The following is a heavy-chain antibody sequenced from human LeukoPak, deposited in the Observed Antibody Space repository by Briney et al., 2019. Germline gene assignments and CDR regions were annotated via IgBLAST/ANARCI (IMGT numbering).Heavy chain of an antibody. CDR2: ISYDGSNK. J-gene: IGHJ4*02. V-gene: IGHV3-30*03. Sequence: PGGSLRLSCAASGFTFSSYGMHWVRQAPGKGLEWVAVISYDGSNKYYADSVKGRFTISRDNAKNSLYLQMNSLRAEDTAVYYCARAWGAMIVVEAYFDYWGQGTLVTVSS. D-gene: IGHD3-22*01. CDR1: GFTFSSYG. CDR3: ARAWGAMIVVEAYFDY.